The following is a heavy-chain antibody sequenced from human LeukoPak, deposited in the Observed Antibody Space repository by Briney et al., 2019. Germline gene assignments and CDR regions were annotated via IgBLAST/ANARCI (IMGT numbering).Heavy chain of an antibody. V-gene: IGHV4-39*07. J-gene: IGHJ4*02. D-gene: IGHD3-16*01. Sequence: PSETLSLTCTVSGGSISSSSYYWGWIRQPPGKGLEWIGSIYYSGSTYYNPSLKSRVTISVDTSKNQFSLKLSSVTAADTAVYYCARSTTDAFYTTLDYWGQGTLVTVSS. CDR3: ARSTTDAFYTTLDY. CDR2: IYYSGST. CDR1: GGSISSSSYY.